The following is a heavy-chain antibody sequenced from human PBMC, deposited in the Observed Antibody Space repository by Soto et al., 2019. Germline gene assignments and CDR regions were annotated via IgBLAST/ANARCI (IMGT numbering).Heavy chain of an antibody. V-gene: IGHV3-30*03. J-gene: IGHJ3*01. D-gene: IGHD3-10*01. CDR1: GFTFSSFC. CDR2: ISYDGSNK. CDR3: GRGDRGGFDL. Sequence: PGGSLRPSCAASGFTFSSFCMHWDRQAPGNGLEWVAVISYDGSNKYYADSVTGRSTSSREQSKNTLCLQMSSLRAEDMAIYYCGRGDRGGFDLWGHGTVVTVSS.